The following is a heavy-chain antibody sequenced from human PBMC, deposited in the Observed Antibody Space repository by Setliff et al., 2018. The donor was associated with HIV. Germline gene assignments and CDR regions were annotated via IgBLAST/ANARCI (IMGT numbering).Heavy chain of an antibody. J-gene: IGHJ6*03. CDR1: GDSINSYY. Sequence: SETLSLTCTVSGDSINSYYWSWIRQPPGKGLERIGYIYTSGITDYNPSLKSRVTISGDTSKNQFSLKLSSVTAADTAVYYCARDRRGYYYGSGSCYMDVWGTGTTVTVSS. CDR2: IYTSGIT. V-gene: IGHV4-4*08. D-gene: IGHD3-10*01. CDR3: ARDRRGYYYGSGSCYMDV.